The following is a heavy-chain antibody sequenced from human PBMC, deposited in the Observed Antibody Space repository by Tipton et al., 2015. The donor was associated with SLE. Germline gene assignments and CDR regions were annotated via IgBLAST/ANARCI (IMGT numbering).Heavy chain of an antibody. CDR3: ARVERAARGFDY. D-gene: IGHD6-13*01. Sequence: TLSLTCTVSGGSISSYYWSWIRQPPGKRLEWIGYIYYSGSTNYNPSLKSRVTISVDTSKNQFSLKLSSVTAADTAVYYCARVERAARGFDYWGQGTLVTVSS. CDR1: GGSISSYY. V-gene: IGHV4-59*01. CDR2: IYYSGST. J-gene: IGHJ4*02.